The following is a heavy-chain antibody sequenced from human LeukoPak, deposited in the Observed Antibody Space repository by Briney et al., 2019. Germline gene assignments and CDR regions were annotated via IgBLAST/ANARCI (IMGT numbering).Heavy chain of an antibody. J-gene: IGHJ5*02. D-gene: IGHD3-10*01. CDR1: GFTFSSYW. V-gene: IGHV3-7*01. CDR3: ARDPSGSPVFDP. CDR2: IKQDGSVK. Sequence: GGSLRLSCAASGFTFSSYWMNWVRQAPGKGLGWVANIKQDGSVKNYVDSVKGRFTISRDNAKNSLFPQMNSLRAEDTAVYYCARDPSGSPVFDPWGQGTLVTVSS.